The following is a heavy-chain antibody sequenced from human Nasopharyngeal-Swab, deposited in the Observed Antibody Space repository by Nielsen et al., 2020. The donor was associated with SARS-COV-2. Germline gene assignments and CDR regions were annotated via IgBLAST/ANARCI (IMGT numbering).Heavy chain of an antibody. CDR1: GFTFSGYA. CDR3: AKDRGCSGGSCYVHWYFDL. Sequence: GGSLRLSCAASGFTFSGYAMSWVRQAPGKGLEWVSAIGGTGGSTYYADSVKGQFTISRDNSKITLYLQMNSLRAEDTAVYYCAKDRGCSGGSCYVHWYFDLWGRGTLVTVSS. J-gene: IGHJ2*01. CDR2: IGGTGGST. D-gene: IGHD2-15*01. V-gene: IGHV3-23*01.